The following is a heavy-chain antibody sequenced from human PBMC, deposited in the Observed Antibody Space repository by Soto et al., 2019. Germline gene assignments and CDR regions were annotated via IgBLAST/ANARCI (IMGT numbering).Heavy chain of an antibody. D-gene: IGHD2-2*03. CDR2: IHYNGNT. J-gene: IGHJ4*02. V-gene: IGHV4-59*01. Sequence: SETLSLTCVVSGGSLSSYYLSWIRQPPGKGLEWIGCIHYNGNTKYGPSLKSRVTMSVDTSKNHFSLKLISVTTADTAVYFCAREGNLGRWIQPLDSWGQGTLVTVSS. CDR3: AREGNLGRWIQPLDS. CDR1: GGSLSSYY.